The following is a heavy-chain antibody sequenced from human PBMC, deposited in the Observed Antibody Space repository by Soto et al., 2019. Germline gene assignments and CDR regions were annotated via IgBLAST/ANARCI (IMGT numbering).Heavy chain of an antibody. CDR1: GFTFSSYW. J-gene: IGHJ2*01. CDR3: ARDPENWYFDL. CDR2: IKQDGSEK. Sequence: EVQLVESGGGLVQPGGSLRLSCAASGFTFSSYWMSWVRQAPGKGLEWVANIKQDGSEKYYVDSVKGRFTISRDNAKNSLYLQMNSLRAEDTGVYYCARDPENWYFDLWGRGTLVTVSS. V-gene: IGHV3-7*01.